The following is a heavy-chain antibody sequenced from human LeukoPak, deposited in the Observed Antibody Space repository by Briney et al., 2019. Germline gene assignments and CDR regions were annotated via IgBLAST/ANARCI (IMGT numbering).Heavy chain of an antibody. CDR1: GGSISSGDYY. Sequence: PSQTLSLTCTVSGGSISSGDYYWSWIRQPPGKGLEWIGYIYYSGSTYYNPSLKSRVTISVDTSKNQFSLKLSSVTAADTAVYYCARDRVAATLYYYYGMDVWGQGTTVTVSS. V-gene: IGHV4-30-4*01. J-gene: IGHJ6*02. D-gene: IGHD2-15*01. CDR3: ARDRVAATLYYYYGMDV. CDR2: IYYSGST.